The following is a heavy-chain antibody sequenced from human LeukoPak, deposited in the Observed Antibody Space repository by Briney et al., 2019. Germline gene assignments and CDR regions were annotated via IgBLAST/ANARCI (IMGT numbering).Heavy chain of an antibody. J-gene: IGHJ4*02. CDR1: GYTFTGYY. CDR3: ARDRCSSTSCKGGFDY. CDR2: INPNSGGT. Sequence: AASVKVSCKASGYTFTGYYMHWVRQAPGQGLEWMGWINPNSGGTNYAQKFQGRVTMTRDTSISTAYMELSRLRSDDTAVYYCARDRCSSTSCKGGFDYWGQGTLVTVSS. D-gene: IGHD2-2*01. V-gene: IGHV1-2*02.